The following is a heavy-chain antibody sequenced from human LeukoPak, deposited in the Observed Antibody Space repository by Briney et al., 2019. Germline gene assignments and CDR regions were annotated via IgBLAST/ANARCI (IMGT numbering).Heavy chain of an antibody. Sequence: PSETLSLTCTVSGGSISSYYWSWLRQPPGKGLEWIGYIYYSGSTNYNTSLKSRVTISVDTSKNQFSLKLSSVTAADTAVYYCARGPQDCSSTSCYPKGKLWYFDYWGQGTLVTVSS. V-gene: IGHV4-59*01. D-gene: IGHD2-2*01. CDR1: GGSISSYY. J-gene: IGHJ4*02. CDR3: ARGPQDCSSTSCYPKGKLWYFDY. CDR2: IYYSGST.